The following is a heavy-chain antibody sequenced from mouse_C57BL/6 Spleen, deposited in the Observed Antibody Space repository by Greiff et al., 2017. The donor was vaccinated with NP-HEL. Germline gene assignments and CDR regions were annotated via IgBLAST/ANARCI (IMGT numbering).Heavy chain of an antibody. CDR3: ARRGYGSSYAWFAY. CDR1: GYTFTSYW. CDR2: IYPGSGST. Sequence: VQLQESGAELVKPGASVKMSCKASGYTFTSYWITWVKQRPGQGLEWIGDIYPGSGSTNYNEKFKSKATLTVDTSSSTAYMQLSSLTSEDSAVYYCARRGYGSSYAWFAYWGQGTLVTVSA. J-gene: IGHJ3*01. V-gene: IGHV1-55*01. D-gene: IGHD1-1*01.